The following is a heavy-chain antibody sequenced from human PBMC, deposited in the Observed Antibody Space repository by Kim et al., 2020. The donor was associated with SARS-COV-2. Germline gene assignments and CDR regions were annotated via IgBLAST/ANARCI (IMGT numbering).Heavy chain of an antibody. D-gene: IGHD3-22*01. Sequence: SVKGRFTISRDNAKNTLYLKMNGLRTEDTAVYYCAKVGDYDSSGFYAFFRSRGQGTRVTVSS. J-gene: IGHJ4*02. CDR3: AKVGDYDSSGFYAFFRS. V-gene: IGHV3-74*01.